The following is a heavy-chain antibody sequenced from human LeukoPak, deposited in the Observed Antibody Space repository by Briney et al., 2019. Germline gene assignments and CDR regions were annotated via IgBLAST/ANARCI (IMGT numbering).Heavy chain of an antibody. CDR1: GFTFSSYS. CDR3: ARVGYYDSSGYRAFDI. D-gene: IGHD3-22*01. J-gene: IGHJ3*02. CDR2: ISSSSSYI. V-gene: IGHV3-21*01. Sequence: GGSLRLSCAASGFTFSSYSMNWVRQAPGKGLEWVSSISSSSSYIYYADSVKGRFTISRDNAKNSLYLQMNSLRAEDTAVYYCARVGYYDSSGYRAFDIWGQGTMVTVSS.